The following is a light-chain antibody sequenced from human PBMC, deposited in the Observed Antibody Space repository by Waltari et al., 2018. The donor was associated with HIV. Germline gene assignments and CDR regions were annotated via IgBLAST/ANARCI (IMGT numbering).Light chain of an antibody. CDR1: SSDVAGSVS. CDR2: DVT. V-gene: IGLV2-14*01. CDR3: SSYTTSSTVV. Sequence: SAPTQTAPAPRSPGQSTPISCTGTSSDVAGSVSLSWDQQHPGKAPKLIIYDVTNRPSGVSNRFSGAKSGNTASLTISGLQAEDEADYYCSSYTTSSTVVFGGGTKLTVL. J-gene: IGLJ2*01.